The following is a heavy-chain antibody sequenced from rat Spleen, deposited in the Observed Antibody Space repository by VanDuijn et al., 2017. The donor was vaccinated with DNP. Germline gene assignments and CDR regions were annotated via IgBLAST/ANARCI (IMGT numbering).Heavy chain of an antibody. J-gene: IGHJ2*01. CDR2: ISTDGDNT. D-gene: IGHD1-11*01. V-gene: IGHV5S11*01. Sequence: EVQLVESGGGLVQPGRSIKLSCATSGFTFSNSYMTWVRQAPRKGLEWVASISTDGDNTYYRDSVRGRFTISRDDAKSTLYLQMDSLRSEETATYYCVRHGTMEGIGIFDYWGQGVMVTVSS. CDR3: VRHGTMEGIGIFDY. CDR1: GFTFSNSY.